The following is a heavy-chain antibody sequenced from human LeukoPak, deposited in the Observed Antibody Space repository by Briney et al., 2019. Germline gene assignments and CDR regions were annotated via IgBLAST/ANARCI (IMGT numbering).Heavy chain of an antibody. CDR1: GFTVSSNY. J-gene: IGHJ4*02. CDR3: AREILSGYYRTRPPGYYFDY. CDR2: IYSGGST. Sequence: GGSLRLSCAASGFTVSSNYMSWVRQAPGKGLEWVSVIYSGGSTYYADSVKGRFTISRDNSKNTLYLQMNSLRAEDTAVYYCAREILSGYYRTRPPGYYFDYWGQGTLVTVSS. D-gene: IGHD3-22*01. V-gene: IGHV3-53*01.